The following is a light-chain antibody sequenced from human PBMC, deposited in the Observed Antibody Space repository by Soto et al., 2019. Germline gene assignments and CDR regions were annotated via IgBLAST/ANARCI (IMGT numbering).Light chain of an antibody. J-gene: IGLJ2*01. CDR1: SSDVGFYNY. Sequence: QSALTQPASVSGSPGQSIAISCTGTSSDVGFYNYVSWYQQHPGKAPKVIIYDVSNRPSGVSNRFSGSKSGNTASLTVSGLQAEDEADYYCCSYTTSSRVFGGGTKVTV. CDR2: DVS. V-gene: IGLV2-14*01. CDR3: CSYTTSSRV.